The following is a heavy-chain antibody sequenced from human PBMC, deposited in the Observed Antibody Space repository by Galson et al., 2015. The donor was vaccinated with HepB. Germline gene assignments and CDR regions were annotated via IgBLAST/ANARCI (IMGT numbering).Heavy chain of an antibody. J-gene: IGHJ4*02. Sequence: SVKVSCKASGYIFSDFFIHWVRQAPGQGLEWMGWINPVSGDRKYAQKFQGRVTMTRDTSIKTAYMELSSLRSDDKALFYYARAYCGGDCYSSFDYWGQGTLVTVSS. CDR3: ARAYCGGDCYSSFDY. CDR1: GYIFSDFF. CDR2: INPVSGDR. V-gene: IGHV1-2*02. D-gene: IGHD2-21*02.